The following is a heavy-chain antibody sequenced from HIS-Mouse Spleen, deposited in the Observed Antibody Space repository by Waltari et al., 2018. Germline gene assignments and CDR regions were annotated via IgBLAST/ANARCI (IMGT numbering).Heavy chain of an antibody. J-gene: IGHJ4*02. D-gene: IGHD7-27*01. Sequence: EVQLVESGGGLVKPGGSLRLSCAASGFTFSSYSMNWVRQAPGKGVEWVSSVSSSSSYKYYANGGKGRFTIARDNAKNSLYLQMTSRGAEDTAVYYCAREVTLTGYFDYWGQGTLVTVSS. CDR2: VSSSSSYK. V-gene: IGHV3-21*01. CDR3: AREVTLTGYFDY. CDR1: GFTFSSYS.